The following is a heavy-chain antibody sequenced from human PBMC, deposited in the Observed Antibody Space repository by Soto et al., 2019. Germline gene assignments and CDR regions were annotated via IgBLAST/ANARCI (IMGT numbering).Heavy chain of an antibody. CDR2: IYHSGST. Sequence: SETLSLTCAVSGGSISSGGYSWSWIRQPPGKGLEWIGYIYHSGSTYYNPSLKSRVTISVDRSKNQFSLKLSSVTAADTAVYYCARGVKDYYGMDVWGQGTTVTVYS. CDR1: GGSISSGGYS. D-gene: IGHD3-10*01. CDR3: ARGVKDYYGMDV. V-gene: IGHV4-30-2*01. J-gene: IGHJ6*02.